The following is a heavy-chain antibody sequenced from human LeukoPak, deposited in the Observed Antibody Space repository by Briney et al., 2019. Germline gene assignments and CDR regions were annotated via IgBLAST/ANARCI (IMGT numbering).Heavy chain of an antibody. CDR3: AKDPLNVFERVYYDSSGPTWFDY. J-gene: IGHJ4*02. CDR1: GFTFSSYA. V-gene: IGHV3-23*01. Sequence: PGGSLRLSCAASGFTFSSYAMSWVRQAPGKGLDWVSAISGSGGSTYYADSVKGRFTISRDNSKNTLYLQMNSLRAEDTAVYYCAKDPLNVFERVYYDSSGPTWFDYWGQGTLVTVSS. CDR2: ISGSGGST. D-gene: IGHD3-22*01.